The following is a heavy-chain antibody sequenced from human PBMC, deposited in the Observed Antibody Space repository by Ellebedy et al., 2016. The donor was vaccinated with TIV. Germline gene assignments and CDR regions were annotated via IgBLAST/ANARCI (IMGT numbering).Heavy chain of an antibody. CDR1: GYTFTSYY. Sequence: AASVKVSCKASGYTFTSYYIHWVRQAPGQGLEWMGWINPDRGDTKYPQSFQVRVSMTRDTSSSTAYMELSGLTSDDTVIYYCAKDRFPYYDSSGTTGYFDCWGQGTLVTVSS. D-gene: IGHD3-22*01. CDR3: AKDRFPYYDSSGTTGYFDC. V-gene: IGHV1-2*02. J-gene: IGHJ4*02. CDR2: INPDRGDT.